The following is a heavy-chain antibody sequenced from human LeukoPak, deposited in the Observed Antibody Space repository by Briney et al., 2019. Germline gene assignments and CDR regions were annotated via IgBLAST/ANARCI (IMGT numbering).Heavy chain of an antibody. CDR3: TRDVYEQWLPGAFDY. Sequence: PSETLSLTCTVSGGSISSYHWSWIRQPAGKGLEWIGHIYTPGSTKYNPSLKSRVTMSVDTSKNQFSLKLSSVTAADTAVYYCTRDVYEQWLPGAFDYWGQGTLVTVSS. V-gene: IGHV4-4*07. J-gene: IGHJ4*02. D-gene: IGHD6-19*01. CDR2: IYTPGST. CDR1: GGSISSYH.